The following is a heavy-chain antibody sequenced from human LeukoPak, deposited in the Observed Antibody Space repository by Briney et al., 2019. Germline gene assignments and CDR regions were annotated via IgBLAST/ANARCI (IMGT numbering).Heavy chain of an antibody. CDR3: AREDFWSGYSVGY. Sequence: ASVKVSCTASGYTFTRYAMNWVRQAPGQGLEWMGRIDTNTGNPTYAQGFTGRFVFSLDTSVSTTYLQISSLKAEDTAVYFCAREDFWSGYSVGYWGQGTLVTVSS. J-gene: IGHJ4*02. V-gene: IGHV7-4-1*02. CDR2: IDTNTGNP. CDR1: GYTFTRYA. D-gene: IGHD3-3*01.